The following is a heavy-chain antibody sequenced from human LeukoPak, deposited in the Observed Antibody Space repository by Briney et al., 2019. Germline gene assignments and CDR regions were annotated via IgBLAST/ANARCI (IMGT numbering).Heavy chain of an antibody. J-gene: IGHJ4*02. CDR2: ISGRGNTI. V-gene: IGHV3-48*04. CDR3: ARDPPALEDFDY. CDR1: GFTFSSYN. Sequence: GGSLRLSCAASGFTFSSYNMNWIRQAPGKGLEWVSYISGRGNTIKYADSVKGRFTISRDNGKNSLYLHMSSLRAEDTAVYYCARDPPALEDFDYWGQGTQVTVSS.